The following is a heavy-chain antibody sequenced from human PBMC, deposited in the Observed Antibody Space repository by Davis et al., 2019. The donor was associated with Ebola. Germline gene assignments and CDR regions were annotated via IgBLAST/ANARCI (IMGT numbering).Heavy chain of an antibody. Sequence: GESLKISCAASGFTFSSYAMSWVRQAPGKGLEWVSAISGSGGSTYYADSVKGRFTISRDNSKNTLYLQMNSLSAEDTAVYYCARKYDSSGYYFDYWGQGTLVTVSS. V-gene: IGHV3-23*01. D-gene: IGHD3-22*01. CDR2: ISGSGGST. J-gene: IGHJ4*02. CDR1: GFTFSSYA. CDR3: ARKYDSSGYYFDY.